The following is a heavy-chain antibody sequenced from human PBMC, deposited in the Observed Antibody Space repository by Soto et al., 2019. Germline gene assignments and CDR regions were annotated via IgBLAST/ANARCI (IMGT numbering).Heavy chain of an antibody. CDR3: AKAGFSSGWSPSYFDY. D-gene: IGHD6-19*01. CDR1: GFTFSGYA. J-gene: IGHJ4*02. Sequence: EVQLLEPGGGLVQPGRSLRLSCAASGFTFSGYAMNWVRQAPGKGLEWVSAMSGTGGSTYYADSVKGRFTISRDNSKNTLYLQMNSLRVEDTAVFYCAKAGFSSGWSPSYFDYWGQGTLVTVSS. CDR2: MSGTGGST. V-gene: IGHV3-23*01.